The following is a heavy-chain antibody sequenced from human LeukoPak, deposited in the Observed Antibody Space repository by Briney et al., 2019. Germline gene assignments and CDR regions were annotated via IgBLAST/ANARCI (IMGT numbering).Heavy chain of an antibody. V-gene: IGHV3-23*01. CDR3: ARRKYDSSGFDY. D-gene: IGHD3-22*01. Sequence: GGSPRLSCAASGFTFTTYAMSWVRQAPGKGLEWVSAISGSGANTYYSDSVKGRFTISRDNSKDTLYLQMNSLRAEDTAIYFCARRKYDSSGFDYWGQETLVTVSS. CDR1: GFTFTTYA. CDR2: ISGSGANT. J-gene: IGHJ4*02.